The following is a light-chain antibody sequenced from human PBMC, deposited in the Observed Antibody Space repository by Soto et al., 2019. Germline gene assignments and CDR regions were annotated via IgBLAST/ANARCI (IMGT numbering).Light chain of an antibody. CDR1: QNINNY. J-gene: IGKJ5*01. CDR2: TAS. V-gene: IGKV1-9*01. Sequence: TQMTQSSSSLPASGGDRVAIACQASQNINNYLAWYQQKPGKAPNLLIHTASTLQSGVPSRFSGSGSGTEFTLTISSLQPEDFATYYCQKRNSYPITFGQGTQLEIK. CDR3: QKRNSYPIT.